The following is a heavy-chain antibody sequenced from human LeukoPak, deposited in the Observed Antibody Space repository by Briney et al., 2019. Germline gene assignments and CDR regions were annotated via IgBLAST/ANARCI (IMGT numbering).Heavy chain of an antibody. V-gene: IGHV4-39*01. D-gene: IGHD2-15*01. CDR3: ARRCKCSGGNCYSYYYYAMDV. CDR2: ISHSGST. CDR1: GCSISSSSYY. J-gene: IGHJ6*02. Sequence: KPLETLSLTCTVSGCSISSSSYYWGWIRQPPGKGLEWIGSISHSGSTYYNPSLKSRVTISVDTSKNQFSLKLSSVTAADTAVYYCARRCKCSGGNCYSYYYYAMDVWGQGTTVTVSS.